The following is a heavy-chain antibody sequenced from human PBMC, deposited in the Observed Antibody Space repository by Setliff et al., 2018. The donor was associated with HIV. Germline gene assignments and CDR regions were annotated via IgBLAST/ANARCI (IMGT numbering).Heavy chain of an antibody. Sequence: ASVKVSCKASGYTFTSCFMHWVRQAPGQGLEYMGIINPSDGTTDYTQKFQDRVTMTSDTSTSTVYMELRSLRSEDTAIYYCAGIRGGDAFDIWGQGTMVTVS. V-gene: IGHV1-46*01. J-gene: IGHJ3*02. CDR3: AGIRGGDAFDI. D-gene: IGHD3-10*01. CDR1: GYTFTSCF. CDR2: INPSDGTT.